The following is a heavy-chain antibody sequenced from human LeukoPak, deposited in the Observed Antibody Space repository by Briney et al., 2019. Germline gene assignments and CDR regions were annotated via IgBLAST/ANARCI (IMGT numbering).Heavy chain of an antibody. CDR1: GGSISSYY. V-gene: IGHV4-4*07. CDR3: ARTTATPALLDP. D-gene: IGHD4-11*01. J-gene: IGHJ5*02. Sequence: SETLSLTCTVSGGSISSYYWSWIRQPAGKGLEWIGRIYTSGSTDYNPSLKSRVTMSVDTSKNQFSLKLSSVTAADTAVYYCARTTATPALLDPWSQGTLVTVSS. CDR2: IYTSGST.